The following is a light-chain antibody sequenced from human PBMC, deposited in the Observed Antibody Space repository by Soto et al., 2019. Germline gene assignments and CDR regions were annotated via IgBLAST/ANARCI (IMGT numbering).Light chain of an antibody. CDR2: EVT. Sequence: QSALTQPASVSGSPGQSISISCAGSSSDIGAYDHVSWHQQHPDKAPKLIIYEVTNRPSGVSFRFSGSKSGNTATLTVSGLQAEDEADYYCSSYTTSSSARVFGTGTKVTVL. V-gene: IGLV2-14*01. CDR3: SSYTTSSSARV. CDR1: SSDIGAYDH. J-gene: IGLJ1*01.